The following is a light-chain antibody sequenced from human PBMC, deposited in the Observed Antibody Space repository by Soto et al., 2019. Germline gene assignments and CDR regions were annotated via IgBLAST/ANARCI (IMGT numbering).Light chain of an antibody. CDR3: SSYTSDSSYV. J-gene: IGLJ1*01. CDR2: AVS. Sequence: ALAQPASVSGSPGQSITISCTGTSSDVGLYDYVSWYQQHPGKAPQLMIYAVSNRPSGVSNRFSASKSGNTASLFISGLQAEDEADYYCSSYTSDSSYVFGSGTKVTVL. CDR1: SSDVGLYDY. V-gene: IGLV2-14*01.